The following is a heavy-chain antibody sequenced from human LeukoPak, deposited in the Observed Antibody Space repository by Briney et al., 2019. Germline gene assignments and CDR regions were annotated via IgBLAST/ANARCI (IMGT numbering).Heavy chain of an antibody. J-gene: IGHJ4*02. CDR1: GYTFTGYY. V-gene: IGHV1-2*02. D-gene: IGHD5/OR15-5a*01. Sequence: ASVKVSCKASGYTFTGYYMHWVRQAPGQGLEWMGWINPNSGGTNYAQKFQGRVTMTRDTSISTAYMELSRLGSDDTAVYYCARAASTITRGISDYWGQGTLVTVSS. CDR2: INPNSGGT. CDR3: ARAASTITRGISDY.